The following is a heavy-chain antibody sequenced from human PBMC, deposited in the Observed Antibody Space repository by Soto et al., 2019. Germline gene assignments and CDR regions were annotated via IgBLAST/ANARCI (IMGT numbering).Heavy chain of an antibody. Sequence: PSETLSLTCTVSGGSISSGNYYWSWIRQPQGKGLEWIGYIYYSGTTYSNPSLNGRVTISVDTSKNQFSLKLSSVTAADTALYYCARHYYDSSAYHFVGLDFWGQGTLVTVSS. CDR1: GGSISSGNYY. CDR2: IYYSGTT. J-gene: IGHJ4*02. V-gene: IGHV4-30-4*01. D-gene: IGHD3-22*01. CDR3: ARHYYDSSAYHFVGLDF.